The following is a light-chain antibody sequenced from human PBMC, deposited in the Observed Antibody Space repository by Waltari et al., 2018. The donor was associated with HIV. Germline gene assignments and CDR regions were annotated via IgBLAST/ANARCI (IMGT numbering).Light chain of an antibody. J-gene: IGLJ3*02. V-gene: IGLV2-11*01. CDR2: EVT. CDR3: CSYRGSNTWV. Sequence: QSALTQPRSVSGSPGQSVTISCTGTSSDIGGYNYVSWYQQHPGKAPKLMIYEVTKRPSGVSNRFSGSKSGNTASLTVSGLQADDEAEYYCCSYRGSNTWVFGGGTKVTVL. CDR1: SSDIGGYNY.